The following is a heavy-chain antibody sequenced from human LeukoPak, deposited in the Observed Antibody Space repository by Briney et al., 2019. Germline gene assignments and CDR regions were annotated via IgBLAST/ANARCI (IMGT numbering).Heavy chain of an antibody. Sequence: GESLKISCKGSGYSFTSYWIGWVRQMPGRGLEWMGIIYPGDSDTRYSPSFQGQVTISADKSISTAYLQWSSLKASDTAMYYCARTWWTYYYGSGSYYNPFFDYWGQGTLVTVSS. D-gene: IGHD3-10*01. CDR1: GYSFTSYW. CDR3: ARTWWTYYYGSGSYYNPFFDY. J-gene: IGHJ4*02. V-gene: IGHV5-51*01. CDR2: IYPGDSDT.